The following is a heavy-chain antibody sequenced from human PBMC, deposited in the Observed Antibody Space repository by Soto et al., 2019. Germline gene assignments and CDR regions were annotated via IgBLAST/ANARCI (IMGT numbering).Heavy chain of an antibody. CDR1: GFTFSSYG. V-gene: IGHV3-21*01. D-gene: IGHD4-17*01. CDR2: ISSSSSYI. Sequence: GGPLRLSCAASGFTFSSYGMSWVRQAPGKGLEWVSSISSSSSYIYYADSVKGRFTISRDNAKNSLYLQMNSLRAEDTAVYYCARSDDYGDPGNTFCNYWGQGTLVTVSS. CDR3: ARSDDYGDPGNTFCNY. J-gene: IGHJ4*02.